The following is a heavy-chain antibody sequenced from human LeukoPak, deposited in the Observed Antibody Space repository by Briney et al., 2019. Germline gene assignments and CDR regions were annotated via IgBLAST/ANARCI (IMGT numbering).Heavy chain of an antibody. CDR1: GFTFSSYA. CDR3: AKDLSTLVRGVITL. CDR2: ISGGGGGT. Sequence: GGSLRLSCAASGFTFSSYAMSWVRRAPGKGLEWVSAISGGGGGTYYADSVKGRFTISRDNSKNTLYLQMNSLRAEDTAVYYCAKDLSTLVRGVITLWAQGALVTVSS. D-gene: IGHD3-10*01. J-gene: IGHJ4*02. V-gene: IGHV3-23*01.